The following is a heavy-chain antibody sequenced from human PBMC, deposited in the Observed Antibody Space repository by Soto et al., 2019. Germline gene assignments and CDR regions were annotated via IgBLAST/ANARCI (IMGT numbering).Heavy chain of an antibody. J-gene: IGHJ6*02. CDR2: ISSSSSYI. CDR3: ARDQSQDIVLVPGASWDAGALYYYGMDV. V-gene: IGHV3-21*01. Sequence: GGSLRLSCAASGFTFSSYSMNWVRQAPGKGLEWVSSISSSSSYIYYADSVKGRFTISRDNAKNSLYLQMNSLRAEDTAVYYCARDQSQDIVLVPGASWDAGALYYYGMDVWGQGTTVTVSS. D-gene: IGHD2-2*01. CDR1: GFTFSSYS.